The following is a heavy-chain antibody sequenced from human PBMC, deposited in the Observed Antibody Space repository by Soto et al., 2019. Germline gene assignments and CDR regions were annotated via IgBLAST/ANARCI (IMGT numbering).Heavy chain of an antibody. Sequence: QVHLVESGGGVVQPGQSLRLSCAASGFTFSTYAMHWLRQAPGKGLEWVAIISYDATNKFYGDSVKGRFTISRDNSKNTXYLPMNSLSPEDTAVYYCAKTDPGGRCSGICYPDSWGQGTLVTVSS. D-gene: IGHD2-15*01. J-gene: IGHJ4*02. CDR3: AKTDPGGRCSGICYPDS. CDR2: ISYDATNK. V-gene: IGHV3-30*18. CDR1: GFTFSTYA.